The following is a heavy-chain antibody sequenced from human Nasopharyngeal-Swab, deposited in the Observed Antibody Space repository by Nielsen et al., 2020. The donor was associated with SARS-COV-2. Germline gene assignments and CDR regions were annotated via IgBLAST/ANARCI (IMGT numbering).Heavy chain of an antibody. Sequence: SVKVSCKASGGTFSSYAISWVRQAPGQGLEWMGGIIPIFGTANYAQKFQGRVTITADESTSTAYMELSSLRSEDTAVYYCASVRGDILTGSYYYYYMDVGGKWIAVTFSS. V-gene: IGHV1-69*13. D-gene: IGHD3-9*01. CDR1: GGTFSSYA. CDR2: IIPIFGTA. J-gene: IGHJ6*03. CDR3: ASVRGDILTGSYYYYYMDV.